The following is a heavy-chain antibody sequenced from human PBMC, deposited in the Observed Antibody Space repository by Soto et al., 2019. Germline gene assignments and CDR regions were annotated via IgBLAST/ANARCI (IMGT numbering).Heavy chain of an antibody. CDR3: AKDLYDFWSGYYEREVAYYYYGMDV. D-gene: IGHD3-3*01. CDR1: GFTFSSYG. Sequence: GGSLRLSCAASGFTFSSYGMHWVRQAPGKGLEWVAVISYDGSNKYYADSVKGRFTISRDNSKNTLYLQMNSLRAEDTAVYYCAKDLYDFWSGYYEREVAYYYYGMDVWGQGTTVTVSS. CDR2: ISYDGSNK. J-gene: IGHJ6*02. V-gene: IGHV3-30*18.